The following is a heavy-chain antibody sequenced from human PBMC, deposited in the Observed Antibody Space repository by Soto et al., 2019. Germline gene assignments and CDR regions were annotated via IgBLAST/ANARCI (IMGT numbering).Heavy chain of an antibody. CDR2: IYYSGST. CDR1: GCSISSSIYY. D-gene: IGHD2-15*01. V-gene: IGHV4-39*01. Sequence: SETLSLTCTVSGCSISSSIYYWGWIRQPPGKGLEWIGSIYYSGSTYYNPSLKSRVTISVDTSKNQFSLKLSSVTAADTAVYYCARLYCSGGSCYYYWGQGTLVTVSS. J-gene: IGHJ4*02. CDR3: ARLYCSGGSCYYY.